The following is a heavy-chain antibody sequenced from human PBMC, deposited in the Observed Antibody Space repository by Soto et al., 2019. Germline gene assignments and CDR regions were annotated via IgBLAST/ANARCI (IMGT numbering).Heavy chain of an antibody. J-gene: IGHJ6*02. CDR2: IYYSGST. V-gene: IGHV4-30-4*01. CDR3: ARGILAGFWSGYSAEGMDV. Sequence: QVQLQESGPGLVKPSQTLSLTCTVSGGSISSGDYYWSWIRQPPGKGLEWIGYIYYSGSTYYNPSLKSRVTISVDTSKNQFSLKLSSVTAADTAVYYCARGILAGFWSGYSAEGMDVWGQGTTVTVSS. D-gene: IGHD3-3*01. CDR1: GGSISSGDYY.